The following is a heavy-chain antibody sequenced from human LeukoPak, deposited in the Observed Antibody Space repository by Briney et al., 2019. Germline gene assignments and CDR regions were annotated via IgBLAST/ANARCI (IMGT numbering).Heavy chain of an antibody. CDR2: IIPIFGTA. J-gene: IGHJ1*01. V-gene: IGHV1-69*13. Sequence: ASVKVSCKASGGTFSSYAISWVRQAPGRGLEWMGGIIPIFGTANYAQKFQGRVTITADESTSTAYMELSSLRSEDTAVYYCARGYYDSSGYSFQHWGQGTLVTVSS. D-gene: IGHD3-22*01. CDR1: GGTFSSYA. CDR3: ARGYYDSSGYSFQH.